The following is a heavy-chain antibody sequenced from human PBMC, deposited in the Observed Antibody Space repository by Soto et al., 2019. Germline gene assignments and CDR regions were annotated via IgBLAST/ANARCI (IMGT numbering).Heavy chain of an antibody. Sequence: PSENLSLPCTVSGESVSSSSYYWGWIRPTPGIGLEWIGTIYYTGITYYNPSLKNRVTISIDTSKNQFSLTLKSVTAADTGIYYCASPDSTSWPKFDPWGQGTRVTVSS. CDR1: GESVSSSSYY. CDR2: IYYTGIT. V-gene: IGHV4-39*01. CDR3: ASPDSTSWPKFDP. J-gene: IGHJ5*02. D-gene: IGHD2-2*01.